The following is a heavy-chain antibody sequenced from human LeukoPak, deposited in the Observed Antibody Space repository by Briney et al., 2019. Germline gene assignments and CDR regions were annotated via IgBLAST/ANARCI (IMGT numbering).Heavy chain of an antibody. CDR1: GYTFTSYD. D-gene: IGHD5-24*01. V-gene: IGHV1-8*01. CDR3: ARGQRWRRDGSVFDY. CDR2: MNPNSGNT. Sequence: ASVRVSCKASGYTFTSYDINWVRQATGQGLEWMGWMNPNSGNTGYAQKFQGRVTMTRNTSISTAYMELSSLRSEDTAVYYCARGQRWRRDGSVFDYWGQGTLVTVSS. J-gene: IGHJ4*02.